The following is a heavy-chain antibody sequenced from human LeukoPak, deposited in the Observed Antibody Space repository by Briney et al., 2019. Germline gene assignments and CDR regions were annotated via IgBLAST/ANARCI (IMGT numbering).Heavy chain of an antibody. J-gene: IGHJ4*02. CDR3: RTDRYGDYGDYIDY. Sequence: ASLKVSCKASGYTFTAYYIHWVRRAPGQGLEWMGWINPNSGGTNYAQKFQGRVTMTRDTSISTAYMELSRLRSGDTAVYYCRTDRYGDYGDYIDYWGQGTLVTVSS. D-gene: IGHD4-17*01. V-gene: IGHV1-2*02. CDR1: GYTFTAYY. CDR2: INPNSGGT.